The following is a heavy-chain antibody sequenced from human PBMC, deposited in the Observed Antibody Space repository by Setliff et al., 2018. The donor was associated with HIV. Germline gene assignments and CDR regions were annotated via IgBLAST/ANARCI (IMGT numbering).Heavy chain of an antibody. V-gene: IGHV1-3*04. CDR3: ATPWTGY. CDR2: IDTENGNT. CDR1: GYTFTTYA. Sequence: ASVKVSCKASGYTFTTYAIHWVRQAPGQRLEWMGWIDTENGNTKYSQKFQGRVAITRDTSASIGYMELSSLRSEDTAVYFCATPWTGYWGQGTLVTV. D-gene: IGHD3-10*01. J-gene: IGHJ4*02.